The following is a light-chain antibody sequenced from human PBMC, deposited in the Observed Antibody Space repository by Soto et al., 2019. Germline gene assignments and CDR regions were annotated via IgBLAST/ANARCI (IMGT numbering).Light chain of an antibody. V-gene: IGLV2-14*01. Sequence: QSVLTQPASVSGSPGQSITISCTGTSSDVGGYNYVSWYQQHPGKAPKLMIYEVSSRPSGVSNRFSGSKSGNTASLTISGLQADDEADYHCGSFTGGITPYVFGTGTKLTVL. J-gene: IGLJ1*01. CDR1: SSDVGGYNY. CDR3: GSFTGGITPYV. CDR2: EVS.